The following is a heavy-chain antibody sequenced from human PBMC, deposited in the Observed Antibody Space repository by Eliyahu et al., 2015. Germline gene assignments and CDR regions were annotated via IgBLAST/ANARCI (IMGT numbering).Heavy chain of an antibody. V-gene: IGHV1-8*01. CDR2: VNPDSGNT. CDR1: GYTFTSYD. J-gene: IGHJ5*01. Sequence: QVQLVQSGAEVKKPGASVKVSCKASGYTFTSYDINWMRQAAGQGLEWVGWVNPDSGNTGYPQNFQGRVTMTRDTSTNTAYLELSSLTSEDTALYYCARWVGRGDRSSWYDSWGQGTLVTVSS. CDR3: ARWVGRGDRSSWYDS. D-gene: IGHD6-13*01.